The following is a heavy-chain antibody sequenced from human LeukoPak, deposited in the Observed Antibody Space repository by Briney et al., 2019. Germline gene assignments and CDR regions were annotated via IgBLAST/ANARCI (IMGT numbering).Heavy chain of an antibody. CDR2: IYYSGST. Sequence: SQTLSLTCTVSGGSISSGDYYWSWIRQPPGKGLEWIGYIYYSGSTYYNPSLKSRVTISVDTSKNQFSLKLSSVTAADAAVYYCARVNFWSGYYDPSSDWFDPWGQGTLVTVSS. CDR1: GGSISSGDYY. D-gene: IGHD3-3*01. CDR3: ARVNFWSGYYDPSSDWFDP. V-gene: IGHV4-30-4*08. J-gene: IGHJ5*02.